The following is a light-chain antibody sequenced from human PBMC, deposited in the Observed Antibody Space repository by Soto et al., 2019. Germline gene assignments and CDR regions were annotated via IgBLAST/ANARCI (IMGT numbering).Light chain of an antibody. CDR2: SNN. CDR3: QSYDSSLGTWV. CDR1: SSKIGAGFD. Sequence: QSVLTQPPSVSEAPGKRVTISCIGRSSKIGAGFDVHWYQHLPGTAPKLLIHSNNNRPSGVPDRFAGSKSGNSASLAITGLQAEDEADYYCQSYDSSLGTWVFGGGTKLTVL. V-gene: IGLV1-40*01. J-gene: IGLJ3*02.